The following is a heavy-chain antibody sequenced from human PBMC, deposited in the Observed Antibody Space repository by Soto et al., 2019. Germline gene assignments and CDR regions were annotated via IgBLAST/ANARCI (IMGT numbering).Heavy chain of an antibody. CDR3: ARGRDGYYYGSVSPFPGRLYGMDV. J-gene: IGHJ6*02. D-gene: IGHD3-10*01. CDR1: GGSISSYY. CDR2: IYYSGST. V-gene: IGHV4-59*01. Sequence: SETLSLTCTVSGGSISSYYWSWIRQPPGKGLEWIGYIYYSGSTNYNPSLKSRVTISVDTSKNQFSLKLSSVTAADTAVYYCARGRDGYYYGSVSPFPGRLYGMDVWGQGTKVTVSS.